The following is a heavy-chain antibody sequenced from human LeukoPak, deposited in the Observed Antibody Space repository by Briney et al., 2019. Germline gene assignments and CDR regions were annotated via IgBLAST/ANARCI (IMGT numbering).Heavy chain of an antibody. CDR1: GFTFSSYA. J-gene: IGHJ4*02. D-gene: IGHD3-3*01. CDR3: AKCYDFWNDYYLFDY. CDR2: ISGSGGST. Sequence: PGGSLRLSCAASGFTFSSYAMSWVRQAPGKGLEWVSAISGSGGSTYYADSVKGRFTISRDNSKNTLYLQMNSLRAEDTAVYYCAKCYDFWNDYYLFDYWGQGTLATVSS. V-gene: IGHV3-23*01.